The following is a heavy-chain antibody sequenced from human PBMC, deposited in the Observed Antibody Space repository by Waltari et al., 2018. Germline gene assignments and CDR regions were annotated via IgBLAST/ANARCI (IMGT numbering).Heavy chain of an antibody. V-gene: IGHV1-69*01. CDR1: GGTFSSYA. CDR3: ARDRGELARSNWFDP. CDR2: IIPSFGTA. J-gene: IGHJ5*02. Sequence: QVQLVQSGAEVKKPGSSVKVSCKASGGTFSSYAISWVRQAPGQGLEWMGGIIPSFGTANYAQKFQGRVTITADEATSTAYMELSSLRSEDTAVYYCARDRGELARSNWFDPWGQGTLVTVSS. D-gene: IGHD1-26*01.